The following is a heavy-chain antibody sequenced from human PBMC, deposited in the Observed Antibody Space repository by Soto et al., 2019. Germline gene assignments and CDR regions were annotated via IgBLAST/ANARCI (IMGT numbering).Heavy chain of an antibody. CDR3: ARVGGKYYEILTGYLPFDY. Sequence: QVQLVESGGGVVQPGRSLRLSCAASGFTFSSYAMHWVRQAPGKGLEWVAVISYDGSNKYYAHSVKGRFTISRDNSKNTLYLQMNRLRAEDTAVYYCARVGGKYYEILTGYLPFDYWGQGTLVTVSS. V-gene: IGHV3-30-3*01. D-gene: IGHD3-9*01. J-gene: IGHJ4*02. CDR1: GFTFSSYA. CDR2: ISYDGSNK.